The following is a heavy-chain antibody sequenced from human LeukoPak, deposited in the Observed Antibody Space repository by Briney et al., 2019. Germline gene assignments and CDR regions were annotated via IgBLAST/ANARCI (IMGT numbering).Heavy chain of an antibody. V-gene: IGHV3-30*02. J-gene: IGHJ2*01. CDR2: IRYNGNNQ. D-gene: IGHD2-21*01. Sequence: GSLRLSCAASGFTFNNYGMHWVRQAPGKGLEWVAFIRYNGNNQYYADSVKGRFTISRDNAKNSLYLQMNSLRAEDTAVYYCARALYRQHIVVVNAKNYWYFDLWGRGTLVTVSS. CDR1: GFTFNNYG. CDR3: ARALYRQHIVVVNAKNYWYFDL.